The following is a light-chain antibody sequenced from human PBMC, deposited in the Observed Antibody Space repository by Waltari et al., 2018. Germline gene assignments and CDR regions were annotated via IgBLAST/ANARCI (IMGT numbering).Light chain of an antibody. CDR1: QSVDSN. CDR3: QQRSNWSWT. V-gene: IGKV3-15*01. Sequence: EIVMTQSPATLSVSPGERATLSCRASQSVDSNLAWYQQKPGQAPRLLIFGASTRATGIPARFSGSGSGTDFTLTISSLEPEDFAVYYCQQRSNWSWTFGQGTKVEIK. J-gene: IGKJ1*01. CDR2: GAS.